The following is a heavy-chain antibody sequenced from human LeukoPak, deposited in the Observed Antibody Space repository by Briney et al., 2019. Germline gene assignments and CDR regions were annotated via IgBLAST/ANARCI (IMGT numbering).Heavy chain of an antibody. CDR2: ISGSGGST. V-gene: IGHV3-23*01. Sequence: GRSLRLSCAASGFTFSSYAMSWVRQAAGKGLEWVSAISGSGGSTYYADSVKGRFTISRDNAKNSLYLQMNSLRAEDTAVYYCASCRGIPLYYFDYWGQGTLVTVSS. CDR3: ASCRGIPLYYFDY. J-gene: IGHJ4*02. CDR1: GFTFSSYA.